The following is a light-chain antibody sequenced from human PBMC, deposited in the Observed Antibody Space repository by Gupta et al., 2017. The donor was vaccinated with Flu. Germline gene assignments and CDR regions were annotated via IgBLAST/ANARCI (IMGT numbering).Light chain of an antibody. J-gene: IGKJ1*01. Sequence: DIQMTQSPSILSATVGDRVTITCRASQSISNWLAWYQHKPGKAPKLLIYRASTLESGVPSRFSGSGSGTXFTLTIXSRQPDDFATYYCQQESSWTWTFGXGTKVEIK. CDR3: QQESSWTWT. CDR1: QSISNW. V-gene: IGKV1-5*03. CDR2: RAS.